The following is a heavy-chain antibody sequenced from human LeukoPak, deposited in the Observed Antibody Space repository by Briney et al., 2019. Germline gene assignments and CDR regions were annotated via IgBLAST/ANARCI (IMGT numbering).Heavy chain of an antibody. D-gene: IGHD6-19*01. V-gene: IGHV3-73*01. J-gene: IGHJ6*03. CDR3: TRHGLGGSGWYDYYYYYMDV. CDR2: IRSKANSYAT. Sequence: GGSLRLSCAASGFTFSGSAMHWVRQASGRGLEWVGRIRSKANSYATAYAASVKGRFTISRDDSKNTAYLQMNSLKTEDTAVYYCTRHGLGGSGWYDYYYYYMDVWGKGTTVTVSS. CDR1: GFTFSGSA.